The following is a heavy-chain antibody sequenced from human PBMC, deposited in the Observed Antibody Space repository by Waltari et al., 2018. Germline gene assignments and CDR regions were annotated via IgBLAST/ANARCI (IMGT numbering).Heavy chain of an antibody. CDR1: GFTFSSYW. D-gene: IGHD7-27*01. CDR3: ARDRGGSNWGAKNAFDI. CDR2: IKQDGSEK. J-gene: IGHJ3*02. V-gene: IGHV3-7*01. Sequence: EVQLVESGGGLVQPGGSLRLSCAASGFTFSSYWMSWVRQAPGKGLEWVANIKQDGSEKYYVDSVKGRFTISRDNAKNSLYLQMNSLRAEDTAVYYCARDRGGSNWGAKNAFDIWGQGTMVIVSS.